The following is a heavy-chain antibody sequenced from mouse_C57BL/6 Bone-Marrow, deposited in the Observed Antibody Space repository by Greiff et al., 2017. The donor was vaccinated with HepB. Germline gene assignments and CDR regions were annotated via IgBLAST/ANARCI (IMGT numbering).Heavy chain of an antibody. CDR3: ARSDSKPAWFAF. CDR1: GYTFTSYW. D-gene: IGHD2-5*01. J-gene: IGHJ3*01. Sequence: QVQLQQPGAELVRPGSSVKLSCKASGYTFTSYWMHWVKQRPIQGLEWIGNIDPSDSDTHYNQKFKDKATLTVDKSSSTAYMQLSSLTSEASAVYYCARSDSKPAWFAFGGRGTGVTVSA. CDR2: IDPSDSDT. V-gene: IGHV1-52*01.